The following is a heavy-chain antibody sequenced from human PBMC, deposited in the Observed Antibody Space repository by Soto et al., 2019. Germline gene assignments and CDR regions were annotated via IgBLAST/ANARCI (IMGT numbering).Heavy chain of an antibody. CDR3: AGAGLPFEY. CDR1: GYTFTGYY. D-gene: IGHD6-19*01. J-gene: IGHJ4*02. CDR2: INPNSGDT. Sequence: QVQLVQSGAEVKKPGPSVKVSCKTSGYTFTGYYIHWVRQAPGQGLEWMALINPNSGDTNYGHKFQGRVTLTRDTSINIVYMEVTSLRFDDTAVYYCAGAGLPFEYWRQGTLVTVFS. V-gene: IGHV1-2*02.